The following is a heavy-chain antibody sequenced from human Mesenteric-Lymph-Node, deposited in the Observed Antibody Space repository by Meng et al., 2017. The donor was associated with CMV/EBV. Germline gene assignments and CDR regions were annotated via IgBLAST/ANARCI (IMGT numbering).Heavy chain of an antibody. V-gene: IGHV4-34*01. D-gene: IGHD2-2*01. CDR2: INHSGST. J-gene: IGHJ5*02. CDR1: YY. Sequence: YYWSWSRQPPWKGLELIGEINHSGSTNYHPSLKSRVAISVDTSKNQFSLKLSSVTAADTAVYYCARATGDPIVVVPAAKKKDWFDPWGQGTLVTVSS. CDR3: ARATGDPIVVVPAAKKKDWFDP.